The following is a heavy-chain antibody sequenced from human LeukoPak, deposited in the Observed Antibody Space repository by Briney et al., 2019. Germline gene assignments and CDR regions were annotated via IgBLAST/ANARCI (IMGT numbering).Heavy chain of an antibody. CDR1: GFTFSDYY. Sequence: PGGSLRLSCAASGFTFSDYYMSWIRQAPGKGLEWVSYISSSGSTIYYADSVKGRFTISRDNAKNSLYLQMNSLRAEDTAVYYCAKPRTPFSGHYYAFDYWGQGTLVTVSS. CDR2: ISSSGSTI. CDR3: AKPRTPFSGHYYAFDY. V-gene: IGHV3-11*04. D-gene: IGHD3-22*01. J-gene: IGHJ4*02.